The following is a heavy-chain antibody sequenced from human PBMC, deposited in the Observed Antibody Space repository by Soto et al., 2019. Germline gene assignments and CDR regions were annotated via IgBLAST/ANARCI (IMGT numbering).Heavy chain of an antibody. J-gene: IGHJ4*02. CDR1: GGSISSSNW. CDR2: IYHTGST. D-gene: IGHD1-26*01. V-gene: IGHV4-4*02. Sequence: PSETLSLTCGVSGGSISSSNWWSWVRQPPGKGLEWIAEIYHTGSTNYNPSLKSRATISIDKSKNEFSLKLTSMTAADTAVYYCARRIVGATPAYGYFDYWGQGTLVTVSS. CDR3: ARRIVGATPAYGYFDY.